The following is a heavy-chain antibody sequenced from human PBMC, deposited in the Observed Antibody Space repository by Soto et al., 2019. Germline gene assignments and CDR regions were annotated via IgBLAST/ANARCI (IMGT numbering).Heavy chain of an antibody. D-gene: IGHD2-21*01. CDR2: IFYSGST. CDR3: ARQPTTGDTDLWFDP. V-gene: IGHV4-39*01. CDR1: CGSISTSPSY. Sequence: EALSLTCNVSCGSISTSPSYWAWIRQPPGKGLEWLANIFYSGSTYYNPSLASRVTVFVDTSKNEFSLKLRSVTAADTAVYYCARQPTTGDTDLWFDPWGQGTLVTVSS. J-gene: IGHJ5*02.